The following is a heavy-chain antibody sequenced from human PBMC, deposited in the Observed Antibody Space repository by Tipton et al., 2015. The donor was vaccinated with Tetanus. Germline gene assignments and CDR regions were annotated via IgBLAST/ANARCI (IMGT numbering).Heavy chain of an antibody. CDR3: ARSADNWFDP. CDR2: VSYSGRT. CDR1: GGSLRSSDYY. J-gene: IGHJ5*02. V-gene: IGHV4-39*01. Sequence: TLSLTCIVSGGSLRSSDYYGAWVRQSPVKGLEWIGSVSYSGRTYYNPSLKSRVTMSVDKSKNQFSLKLRSVTAADTAVYYCARSADNWFDPWGQGTLVTVSS.